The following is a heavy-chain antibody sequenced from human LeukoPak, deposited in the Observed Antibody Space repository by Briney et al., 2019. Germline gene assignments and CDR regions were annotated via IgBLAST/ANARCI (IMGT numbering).Heavy chain of an antibody. Sequence: GASVKVSCKASGYTFTVQYIHWVRQAPGQGLEWIGLIKPNSGATSYAQQYQGRVTMTRDTSISTAYMELSRLRSDDTAVYYCARVAKVAVAGFGGVDPWGQGTLVTVSS. CDR3: ARVAKVAVAGFGGVDP. CDR1: GYTFTVQY. J-gene: IGHJ5*02. V-gene: IGHV1-2*02. D-gene: IGHD6-19*01. CDR2: IKPNSGAT.